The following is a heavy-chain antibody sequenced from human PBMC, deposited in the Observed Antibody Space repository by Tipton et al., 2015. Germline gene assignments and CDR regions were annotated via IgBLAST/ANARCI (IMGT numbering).Heavy chain of an antibody. CDR2: IHYSGNT. CDR1: GGSVSSDYYY. J-gene: IGHJ5*02. CDR3: ARDSGKEWLPYNGFAP. V-gene: IGHV4-61*01. Sequence: TLSLTCTVSGGSVSSDYYYWSWIRQPPGKGLEWIGYIHYSGNTNYNPFLQSRLTISVDTSKNQFSLKLRSVTAADTGVYYCARDSGKEWLPYNGFAPGGQGPLVTVSS. D-gene: IGHD3-3*01.